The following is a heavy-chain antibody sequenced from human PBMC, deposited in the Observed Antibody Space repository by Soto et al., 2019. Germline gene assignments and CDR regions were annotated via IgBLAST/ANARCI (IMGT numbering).Heavy chain of an antibody. CDR2: IYYSGST. CDR3: ARVVGANWFDP. Sequence: SETLSLTCTVSGGSVSSGSYYWSWIRQPPGKGLEWIGYIYYSGSTNYNPSLKSRVTISVDTSKNQFSLKLSSVTAADTAVYYCARVVGANWFDPWGQGTLVTVSS. CDR1: GGSVSSGSYY. J-gene: IGHJ5*02. V-gene: IGHV4-61*01. D-gene: IGHD1-26*01.